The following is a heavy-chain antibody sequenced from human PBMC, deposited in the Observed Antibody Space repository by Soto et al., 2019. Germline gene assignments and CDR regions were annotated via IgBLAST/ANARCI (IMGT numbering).Heavy chain of an antibody. D-gene: IGHD4-17*01. CDR2: ISGSGGST. CDR1: GFTFSTYA. Sequence: LLESGGGLVQPGGSLRLSCAASGFTFSTYAMSWVRQAPGKGLECVSAISGSGGSTYYADSVKGRFTISRDNSKNTLYLQMNSLRAEDTAVYYCAKSNYGGNSYWGQGTLVTVSS. J-gene: IGHJ4*02. CDR3: AKSNYGGNSY. V-gene: IGHV3-23*01.